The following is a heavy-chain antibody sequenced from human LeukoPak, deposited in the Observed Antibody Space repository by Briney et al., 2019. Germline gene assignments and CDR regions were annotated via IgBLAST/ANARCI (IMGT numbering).Heavy chain of an antibody. D-gene: IGHD4-17*01. CDR2: IRYDGSNK. CDR3: AKDPGDYGDYGY. Sequence: GGSLRLSCAASGSTFSSYGMHWVRQAPGKGLEWVAFIRYDGSNKYYADSVKGRFTISRDNSKNTLYLQMNSLRAEDTAVYYCAKDPGDYGDYGYWGQGTLVTVSS. V-gene: IGHV3-30*02. CDR1: GSTFSSYG. J-gene: IGHJ4*02.